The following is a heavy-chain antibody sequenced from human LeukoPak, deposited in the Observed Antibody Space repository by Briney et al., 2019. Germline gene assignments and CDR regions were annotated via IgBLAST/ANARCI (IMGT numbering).Heavy chain of an antibody. V-gene: IGHV3-7*01. Sequence: PGWSLRLSCADSGLTFARYWMNWVRQAPGKGLEWVAGINEDGSEKRYVASAKGRFTISRDNAKNSLFLQMNSLRAEDTAVYYCASQKEPATSFDYWGQGTLVTVSS. CDR1: GLTFARYW. CDR3: ASQKEPATSFDY. CDR2: INEDGSEK. J-gene: IGHJ4*02. D-gene: IGHD1-14*01.